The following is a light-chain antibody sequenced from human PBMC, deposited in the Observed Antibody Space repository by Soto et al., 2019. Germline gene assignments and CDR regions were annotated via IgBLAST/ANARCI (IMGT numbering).Light chain of an antibody. CDR1: TGPVTNGHF. CDR2: DTD. CDR3: LLFYTGRLYV. J-gene: IGLJ1*01. V-gene: IGLV7-46*01. Sequence: QAVVTQEPSLTVSPGGTVTLTCGSSTGPVTNGHFPYWFQQKPGQAPRPLIYDTDTKHSWTPARFSGSLLGDKAALTLSGARPEDEADYYCLLFYTGRLYVFGPGTKLTVL.